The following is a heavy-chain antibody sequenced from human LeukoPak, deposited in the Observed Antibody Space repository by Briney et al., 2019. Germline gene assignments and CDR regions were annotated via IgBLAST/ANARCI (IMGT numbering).Heavy chain of an antibody. CDR1: GGSISSISYY. Sequence: SETLSLTCTVSGGSISSISYYWGWIRQPPGKGLEWIGTVYYSETYYNPSLKSRVTISVDTSKNQFSLKLSSVTAADTAVYYCARLKGCSSTSCYGHYYYYMDVWGKGTTVTISS. CDR2: VYYSET. V-gene: IGHV4-39*07. J-gene: IGHJ6*03. CDR3: ARLKGCSSTSCYGHYYYYMDV. D-gene: IGHD2-2*01.